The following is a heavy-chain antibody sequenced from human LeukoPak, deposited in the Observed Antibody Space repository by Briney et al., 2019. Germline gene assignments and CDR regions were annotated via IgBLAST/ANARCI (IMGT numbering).Heavy chain of an antibody. Sequence: GASVKVSCKASGYSFTGYYMHWVRQAPGQGLEWMGWISAYNGNTNYAQKLQGRVTMTTDTSTSTAYMELRSLRSDDTAVYYCAREYYGSGSYSLDAFDIWGQGTMVTVSS. CDR2: ISAYNGNT. J-gene: IGHJ3*02. CDR1: GYSFTGYY. V-gene: IGHV1-18*04. CDR3: AREYYGSGSYSLDAFDI. D-gene: IGHD3-10*01.